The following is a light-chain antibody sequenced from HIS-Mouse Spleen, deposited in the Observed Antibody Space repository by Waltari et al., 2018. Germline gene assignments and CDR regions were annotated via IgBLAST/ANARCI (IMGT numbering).Light chain of an antibody. CDR2: WAS. CDR1: QSVLYSSNNKNY. CDR3: QQYYSTPPLT. V-gene: IGKV4-1*01. J-gene: IGKJ4*01. Sequence: DIVMTQSPDSLAVSLGERATINCKSSQSVLYSSNNKNYLAWYQQKPGQPPKLLIYWASTRESGVPGRFSGSGSGTDLTLTISSLQAEDVAVYYCQQYYSTPPLTFGGGTKVEIK.